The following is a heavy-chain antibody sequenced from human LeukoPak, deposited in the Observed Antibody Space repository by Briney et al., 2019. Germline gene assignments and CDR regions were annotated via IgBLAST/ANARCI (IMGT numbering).Heavy chain of an antibody. CDR2: ISSNGGST. CDR3: ARGGQSKYDSSGYLNYFDY. CDR1: GFTFSSYV. J-gene: IGHJ4*02. D-gene: IGHD3-22*01. V-gene: IGHV3-64*01. Sequence: GGSLRLSCVASGFTFSSYVMYWVRQAPGKGLEYVSSISSNGGSTYYANSVKGRFTISRDNSKNTLYLQMGSLRAEDMAVYYCARGGQSKYDSSGYLNYFDYWGQGTLVTVSS.